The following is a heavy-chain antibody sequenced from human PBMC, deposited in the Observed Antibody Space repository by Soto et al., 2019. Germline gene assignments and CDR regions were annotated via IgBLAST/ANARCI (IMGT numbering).Heavy chain of an antibody. CDR2: ISYDGSNK. CDR3: AKDHYDTLTGYYGPDY. Sequence: QVQLVESGGGVVQPGRSLRLSCAASGFTFSSYGIHWVRQAPGKGLERVAVISYDGSNKYYADSVKGRFTISRDNSKNTLYLQMNSLGAEDTAVYYCAKDHYDTLTGYYGPDYWGQGTLVTVSS. D-gene: IGHD3-9*01. V-gene: IGHV3-30*18. CDR1: GFTFSSYG. J-gene: IGHJ4*02.